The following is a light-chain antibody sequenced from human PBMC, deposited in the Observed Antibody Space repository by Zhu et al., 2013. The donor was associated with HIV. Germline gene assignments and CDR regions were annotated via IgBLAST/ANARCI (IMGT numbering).Light chain of an antibody. CDR3: QQYAGSPPWT. V-gene: IGKV3-15*01. CDR2: GAS. J-gene: IGKJ1*01. Sequence: EIVMTQSPATLSVSPGERATLSCRASQSVSSNLAWYQQKPGQAPRLLIYGASTRAAGIPAQVPWPGGSWGQDLTLIISRLEPDGFWLVYYCQQYAGSPPWTFGRKGP. CDR1: QSVSSN.